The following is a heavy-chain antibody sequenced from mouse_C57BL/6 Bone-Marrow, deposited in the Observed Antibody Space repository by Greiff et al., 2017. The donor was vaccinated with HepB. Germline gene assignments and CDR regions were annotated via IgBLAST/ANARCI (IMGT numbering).Heavy chain of an antibody. CDR2: IRNKANGYTT. V-gene: IGHV7-3*01. CDR3: ARYRGGVDY. J-gene: IGHJ4*01. Sequence: DVKLVESGGGLVQPGGSLSLSCAASGFTFTDYYMSWVRQPPGKALEWLGFIRNKANGYTTEYSASVKGRFTISRDNSQSILYLQMNALGAEDSATYYCARYRGGVDYWGQGTSVTVSS. CDR1: GFTFTDYY.